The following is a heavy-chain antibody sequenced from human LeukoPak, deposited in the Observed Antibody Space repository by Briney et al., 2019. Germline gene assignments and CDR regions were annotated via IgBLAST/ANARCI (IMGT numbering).Heavy chain of an antibody. CDR3: AKSIAAAGWHYFDY. CDR2: ISYDGSNK. V-gene: IGHV3-30*18. J-gene: IGHJ4*02. Sequence: GGSLRLSCAASGFTFSSYGMHWVRQAPGKGLEWVAVISYDGSNKYYADSVKGRFTISRDNSKNTLCLQMNSLRAEDTAVYYCAKSIAAAGWHYFDYWGQGTLVTVSS. CDR1: GFTFSSYG. D-gene: IGHD6-13*01.